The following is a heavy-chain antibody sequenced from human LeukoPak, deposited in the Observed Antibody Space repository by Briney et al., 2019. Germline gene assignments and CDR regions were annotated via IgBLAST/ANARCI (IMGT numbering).Heavy chain of an antibody. J-gene: IGHJ4*02. Sequence: PSETLSLTCTVSGGSISSSSYYWGWIRQPPGKGLEWIGSIYYSGSTYYNPSLKSRVTISVDTSKNQSPLKLSSVTAADTAVYYCARLAVTTTANVIDYWGQGTLVTVSS. V-gene: IGHV4-39*01. D-gene: IGHD4-17*01. CDR2: IYYSGST. CDR1: GGSISSSSYY. CDR3: ARLAVTTTANVIDY.